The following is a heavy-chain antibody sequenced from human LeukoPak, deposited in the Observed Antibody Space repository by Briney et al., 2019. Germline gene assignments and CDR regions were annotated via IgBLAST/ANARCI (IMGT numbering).Heavy chain of an antibody. CDR1: GFTFGDYA. Sequence: PGRSLRLSCTASGFTFGDYAMTWVPQAPGKGLEWVVFIRSKVYGGTPEYAASVKGRFTIARDDSKSVGYLQMNYLKIEDTAVYYCSRVDGGGSGWSEDFWGQGTLVTVSS. V-gene: IGHV3-49*04. J-gene: IGHJ4*02. CDR3: SRVDGGGSGWSEDF. D-gene: IGHD6-19*01. CDR2: IRSKVYGGTP.